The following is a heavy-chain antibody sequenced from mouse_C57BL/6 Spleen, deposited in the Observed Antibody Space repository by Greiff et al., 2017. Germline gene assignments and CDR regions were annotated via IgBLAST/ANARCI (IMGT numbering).Heavy chain of an antibody. V-gene: IGHV1-85*01. CDR1: GYTFTSYD. CDR3: ARGGPTVVARDWYFDV. Sequence: QVQLQQSGPELVKPGASVKLSCKASGYTFTSYDINWVKQRPGQGLEWIGGIYPRDGSTKYNEKFKGKATLTVDTSSSTAYMERRGLTSEDSAVYFCARGGPTVVARDWYFDVWGTGTTVTVSS. D-gene: IGHD1-1*01. J-gene: IGHJ1*03. CDR2: IYPRDGST.